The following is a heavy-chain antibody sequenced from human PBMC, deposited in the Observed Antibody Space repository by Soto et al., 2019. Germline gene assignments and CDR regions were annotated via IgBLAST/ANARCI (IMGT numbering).Heavy chain of an antibody. V-gene: IGHV4-30-4*01. CDR3: ARALIQLWPQYYYGTDV. CDR2: IYYSGTT. J-gene: IGHJ6*02. CDR1: GGSISSGNYY. Sequence: XQSLSLSCTVSGGSISSGNYYWSWIRQPPGKGLEWIGYIYYSGTTYYNPSLKSRVTISVDTSKNQFSLKVSSVTAADTAVYYCARALIQLWPQYYYGTDVWGQGTTVTVS. D-gene: IGHD5-18*01.